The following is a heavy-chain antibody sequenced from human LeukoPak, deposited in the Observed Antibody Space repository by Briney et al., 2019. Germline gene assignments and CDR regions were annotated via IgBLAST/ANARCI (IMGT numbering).Heavy chain of an antibody. CDR2: IYPGDSDT. D-gene: IGHD2-2*02. J-gene: IGHJ4*02. CDR3: ARAPYCSSTSCYTDPYYFDY. CDR1: GYSFTSYW. V-gene: IGHV5-51*01. Sequence: GESLKISCKGSGYSFTSYWIGWVRQMPGKGLEWMGIIYPGDSDTRYSPSFQGQVTISADKSISTAYLQWSSLKASDTAMYYCARAPYCSSTSCYTDPYYFDYWGQGTLVTVSS.